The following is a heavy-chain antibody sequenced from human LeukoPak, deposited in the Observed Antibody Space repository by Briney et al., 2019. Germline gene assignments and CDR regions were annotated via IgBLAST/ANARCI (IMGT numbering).Heavy chain of an antibody. D-gene: IGHD2-15*01. CDR3: ARDDQGCCSGGSCYPGDC. J-gene: IGHJ4*02. CDR2: ISSSSSYI. V-gene: IGHV3-21*01. CDR1: GFTFSSYS. Sequence: PGGSLRLSCAASGFTFSSYSMNWVRQAPGKGLEWVSSISSSSSYIYYADSVKGRFTISRDNAKNSLYLQMNSLRAEDTAVYYCARDDQGCCSGGSCYPGDCWGQGTLVTVSS.